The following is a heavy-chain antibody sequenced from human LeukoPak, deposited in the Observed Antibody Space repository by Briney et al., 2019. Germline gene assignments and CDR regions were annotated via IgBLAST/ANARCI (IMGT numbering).Heavy chain of an antibody. V-gene: IGHV1-2*02. J-gene: IGHJ4*02. D-gene: IGHD2-15*01. CDR3: ARRPQYCRGGACYD. CDR2: INPNSGGT. Sequence: ASVKVSCKASANTFTGYYMHWVRQAPGQGLEWMGWINPNSGGTKYAQKFQGRVTMTRDTSISSAYMELSRLRSDDTAVYYCARRPQYCRGGACYDWGQGTLVTVSS. CDR1: ANTFTGYY.